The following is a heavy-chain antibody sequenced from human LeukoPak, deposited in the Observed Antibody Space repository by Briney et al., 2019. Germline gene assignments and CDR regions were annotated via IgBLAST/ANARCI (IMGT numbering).Heavy chain of an antibody. J-gene: IGHJ3*01. V-gene: IGHV3-53*01. D-gene: IGHD3-22*01. CDR2: IYSGGST. CDR1: GFTVSSNY. CDR3: AKDRETYYYDSSGYYFSR. Sequence: GGSLRLSCAASGFTVSSNYMSWVRQAPGKGLEWVSVIYSGGSTYYADSVKGRFTISRDNSKNTLYLQMNSLRAEDTAVYYCAKDRETYYYDSSGYYFSRWGQGTMVTVSS.